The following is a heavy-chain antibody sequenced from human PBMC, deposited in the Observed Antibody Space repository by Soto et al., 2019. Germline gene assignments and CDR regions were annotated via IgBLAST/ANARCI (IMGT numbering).Heavy chain of an antibody. Sequence: GESLTISCKGSGYSFAGYWITWVRQKPGKGLEWMGRIDPSDSQTYYSPSFRGHVTISVTKSITTVFLQWSSLRASDTAMYYCARQIYDSDTGPNCKYYFDSWGQGTRVTVSS. J-gene: IGHJ4*02. CDR3: ARQIYDSDTGPNCKYYFDS. V-gene: IGHV5-10-1*01. D-gene: IGHD3-22*01. CDR1: GYSFAGYW. CDR2: IDPSDSQT.